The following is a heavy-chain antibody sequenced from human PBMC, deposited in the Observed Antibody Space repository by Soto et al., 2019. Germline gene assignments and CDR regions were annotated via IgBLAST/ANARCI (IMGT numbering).Heavy chain of an antibody. D-gene: IGHD3-3*01. CDR3: ESLFTDYDFWGGRFMDV. J-gene: IGHJ6*03. CDR2: INHSGST. Sequence: SETLSLTCAVYGGSFSGYYWSWIRQPPGKGLEWIGEINHSGSTNYNPSLKSRVTISLDTSKKQFSLKLSSVTAADTAEYYYESLFTDYDFWGGRFMDVGGTGTTVTVSS. CDR1: GGSFSGYY. V-gene: IGHV4-34*01.